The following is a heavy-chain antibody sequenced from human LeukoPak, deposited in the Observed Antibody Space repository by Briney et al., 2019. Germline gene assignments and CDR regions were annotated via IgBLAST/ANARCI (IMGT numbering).Heavy chain of an antibody. CDR3: ARGNGPFDY. J-gene: IGHJ4*02. CDR1: GGSFSGYY. V-gene: IGHV4-34*01. Sequence: SETLSLTCAVYGGSFSGYYWSWIRQPPGKGLEWIGEINHSGSTNYNPSLKSRVTISVDTSKNQFSLKLSSVTAADTAVYYCARGNGPFDYWGQGTLVTVPS. CDR2: INHSGST.